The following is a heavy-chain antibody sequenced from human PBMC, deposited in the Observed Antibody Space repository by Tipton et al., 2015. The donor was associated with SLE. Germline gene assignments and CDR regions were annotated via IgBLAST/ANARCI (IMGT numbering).Heavy chain of an antibody. V-gene: IGHV3-30*02. J-gene: IGHJ4*02. Sequence: GSLRLSCAASGFIFNNYGMHWVRQAPGKGLEWVAFIRLDGSNKYYVDSVKGRFTISRDNSKNTLYLQMNSLRAEDTTVYYCARGWYTVDYWGQGTLVTVSS. D-gene: IGHD6-19*01. CDR2: IRLDGSNK. CDR1: GFIFNNYG. CDR3: ARGWYTVDY.